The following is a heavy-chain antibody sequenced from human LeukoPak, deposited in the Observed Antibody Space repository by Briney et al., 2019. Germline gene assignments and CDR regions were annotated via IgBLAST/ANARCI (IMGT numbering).Heavy chain of an antibody. CDR1: GGSFSGYY. D-gene: IGHD5-24*01. J-gene: IGHJ6*03. V-gene: IGHV4-34*01. CDR2: INHSGST. CDR3: ARGRRDGYNSGYYMDV. Sequence: KPSETLSLTCAVYGGSFSGYYWSWIRQPPGKGLEWIGEINHSGSTNYNPSLKSRVTISVDTSKNQFSLKLSSVTAADTAVYYCARGRRDGYNSGYYMDVWGKGTTVTVSS.